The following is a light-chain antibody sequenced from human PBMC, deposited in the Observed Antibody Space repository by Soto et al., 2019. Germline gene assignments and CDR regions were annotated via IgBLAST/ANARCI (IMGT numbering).Light chain of an antibody. V-gene: IGKV3-20*01. J-gene: IGKJ1*01. Sequence: EIVLTQSPGTLSLSPGERATLSCRASQSVSSSYLAWYQQKPGQAPRLLIYGASSRATGIPDRFSGSGSGTDITLTISRLEPKDFAVYYCQQYGSSGWTFGQGTKVEIK. CDR2: GAS. CDR1: QSVSSSY. CDR3: QQYGSSGWT.